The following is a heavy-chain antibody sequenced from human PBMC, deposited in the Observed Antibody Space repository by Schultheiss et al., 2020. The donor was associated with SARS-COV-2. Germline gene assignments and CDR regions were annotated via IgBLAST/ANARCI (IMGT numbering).Heavy chain of an antibody. Sequence: SETLSLTCTVSGGSISSYYWSWIRQQPGKGLEWIGYIYYSGSTYYNPSLKSRVTISVDTSKNQFSLKLSSVTAADTAVYYCARRLITYYDFWSGYYTLDVWGQGTTVTVSS. CDR3: ARRLITYYDFWSGYYTLDV. D-gene: IGHD3-3*01. J-gene: IGHJ6*02. V-gene: IGHV4-59*08. CDR2: IYYSGST. CDR1: GGSISSYY.